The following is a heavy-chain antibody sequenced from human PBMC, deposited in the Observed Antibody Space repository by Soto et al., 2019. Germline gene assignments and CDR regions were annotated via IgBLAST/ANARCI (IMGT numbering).Heavy chain of an antibody. V-gene: IGHV3-43*01. CDR2: ISWDGGST. J-gene: IGHJ6*02. CDR1: GFTFDDYT. CDR3: AKDRGDFWSGYQAGYYYYYGMDV. Sequence: PGGSLRLSCAASGFTFDDYTMHWVRQAPGKGLEWVSLISWDGGSTYYADSVKGRFTISRDNSKNSLYLQMNSLRTEDTALYYCAKDRGDFWSGYQAGYYYYYGMDVWGQGTTVTVSS. D-gene: IGHD3-3*01.